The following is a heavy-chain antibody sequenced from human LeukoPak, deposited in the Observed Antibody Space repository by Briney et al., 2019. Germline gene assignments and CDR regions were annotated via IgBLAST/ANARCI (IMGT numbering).Heavy chain of an antibody. CDR3: ARVPYYYDSSGSQRGDAFDI. J-gene: IGHJ3*02. CDR1: VYSISSGYY. Sequence: SETLSLTCTVSVYSISSGYYWGWIRQPPGKGLEWIGSIYHSGSTYYNPSLKSRVTISVDTSKNQFSLKLSSVTAADTAVYYCARVPYYYDSSGSQRGDAFDIWGQGTMVTVSS. V-gene: IGHV4-38-2*02. CDR2: IYHSGST. D-gene: IGHD3-22*01.